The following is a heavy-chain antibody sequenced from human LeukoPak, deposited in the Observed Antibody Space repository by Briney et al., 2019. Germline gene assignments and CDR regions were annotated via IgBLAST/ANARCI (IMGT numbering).Heavy chain of an antibody. CDR3: ARASRITMVRGVVRRERYFDY. J-gene: IGHJ4*02. CDR2: IYYSGST. Sequence: PSETLSLTCTVSGGSISSYYWSWIRQPPGKGLERIGYIYYSGSTNYNPSLKSRVTISVDTSKNQFSLKLSSVTAADTAVYCCARASRITMVRGVVRRERYFDYWGQGTLVTVSS. D-gene: IGHD3-10*01. CDR1: GGSISSYY. V-gene: IGHV4-59*12.